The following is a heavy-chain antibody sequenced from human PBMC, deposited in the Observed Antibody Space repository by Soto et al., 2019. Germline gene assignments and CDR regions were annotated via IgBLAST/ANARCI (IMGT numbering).Heavy chain of an antibody. CDR2: IFHDGNT. Sequence: SETLSLTCAVSGASIGSGGWWSWVRQPPGKGLEWIAEIFHDGNTNYSPSLKSRVTISVDKSQNQFSLNVYSVTAADTAVYYCARHEGWTGPDQWGQGTLVTV. CDR3: ARHEGWTGPDQ. V-gene: IGHV4-4*02. D-gene: IGHD2-8*02. J-gene: IGHJ5*02. CDR1: GASIGSGGW.